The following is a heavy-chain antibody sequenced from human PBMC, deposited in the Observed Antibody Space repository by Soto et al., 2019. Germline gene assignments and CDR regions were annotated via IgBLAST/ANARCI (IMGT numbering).Heavy chain of an antibody. CDR2: VSFDGSNK. D-gene: IGHD2-15*01. CDR3: AKSPSVVLVPSTLGGNNWFDP. J-gene: IGHJ5*02. Sequence: GGSLRLSCAASGFTFSFYAMHWVRRAPGKGLEWVAVVSFDGSNKYYADSVKGRFTVSRDNSKNTLYLQMNSLRAEDTAVYFCAKSPSVVLVPSTLGGNNWFDPWGQGTLVTVSS. CDR1: GFTFSFYA. V-gene: IGHV3-30*18.